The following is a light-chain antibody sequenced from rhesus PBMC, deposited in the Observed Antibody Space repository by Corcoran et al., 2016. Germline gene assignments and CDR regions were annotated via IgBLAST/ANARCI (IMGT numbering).Light chain of an antibody. CDR2: KAV. J-gene: IGKJ2*01. V-gene: IGKV1-74*01. CDR1: ENVNNY. CDR3: HHTYAPPYS. Sequence: DIQMTQSPSSLSASVGDRVTITCRASENVNNYLNWYQEKQGKAPKLLIYKAVTLQSGVPSRVSGGGARTPYTFTISSLQSEDVATYYCHHTYAPPYSFGQGTKVEIK.